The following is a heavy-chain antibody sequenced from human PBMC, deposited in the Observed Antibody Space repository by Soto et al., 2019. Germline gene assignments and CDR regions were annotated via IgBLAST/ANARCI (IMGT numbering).Heavy chain of an antibody. Sequence: PGGSLILSCAASGFTFSSYSMNWVRQAPGKGLEWVSSISSSSSYIYYADSVKGRFTISRDNAKNSLYLQMNSLRAEDTAVYYCAREEVNSGYEPDYYYYGMDVWGQGTTVTVSS. CDR2: ISSSSSYI. D-gene: IGHD5-12*01. V-gene: IGHV3-21*01. CDR3: AREEVNSGYEPDYYYYGMDV. J-gene: IGHJ6*02. CDR1: GFTFSSYS.